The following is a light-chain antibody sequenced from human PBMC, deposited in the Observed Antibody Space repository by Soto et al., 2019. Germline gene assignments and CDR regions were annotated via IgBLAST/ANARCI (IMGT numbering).Light chain of an antibody. CDR2: TAS. Sequence: DIAMTQSPSSLSASVGDRVTITCRASEVINSYLAWYQQKPGKVPKLLIYTASTLQSGVPSRFSGSGSGTDFTLTISSLQPEDVATYYCQKYNSAPWAFGQGTKVEIK. CDR3: QKYNSAPWA. J-gene: IGKJ1*01. CDR1: EVINSY. V-gene: IGKV1-27*01.